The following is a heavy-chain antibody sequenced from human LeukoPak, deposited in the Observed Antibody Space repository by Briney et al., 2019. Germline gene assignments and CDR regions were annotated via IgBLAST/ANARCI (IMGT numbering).Heavy chain of an antibody. CDR1: GFTFSSYA. CDR2: IRGSGGST. Sequence: GGSLRLSCAASGFTFSSYAMSWIRQAPGKGLEWVSAIRGSGGSTYYADSVKGRFTISRDNSKNTLYLQMNSLRAEDTAVYYCAKDLPRMTTVTLNWFDPWGQGTLVTVSS. J-gene: IGHJ5*02. CDR3: AKDLPRMTTVTLNWFDP. D-gene: IGHD4-17*01. V-gene: IGHV3-23*01.